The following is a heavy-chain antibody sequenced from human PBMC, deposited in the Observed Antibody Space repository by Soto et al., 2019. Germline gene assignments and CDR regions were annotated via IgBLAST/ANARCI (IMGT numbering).Heavy chain of an antibody. CDR2: VIPVVEMS. CDR1: RGILNYNT. Sequence: QVQLVQSGAEVKKSGSSVKVSCTASRGILNYNTLSWVRQAPGQGLEWLGRVIPVVEMSSYAQKFQGRVTVTADKSTSTFYMVLTNLRSEDTAVFYFATNYGSGSTHFDSWGQGTLVTVS. D-gene: IGHD3-10*01. J-gene: IGHJ4*02. V-gene: IGHV1-69*02. CDR3: ATNYGSGSTHFDS.